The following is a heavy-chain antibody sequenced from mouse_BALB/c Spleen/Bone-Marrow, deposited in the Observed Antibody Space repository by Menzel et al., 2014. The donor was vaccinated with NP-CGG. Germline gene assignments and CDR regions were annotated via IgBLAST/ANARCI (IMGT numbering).Heavy chain of an antibody. D-gene: IGHD1-1*01. Sequence: EVQLQESGGGLVQPGGSLKLSCAASGFDFSRYWMSWVRQAPGKGLDWIGEINPDSSTINYTPSLKDKLIIPRDNAKNTLYLQMSKVRSEDTALYYCARLNYYGNLFVWGAGTTVTVSS. V-gene: IGHV4-1*02. CDR2: INPDSSTI. CDR3: ARLNYYGNLFV. CDR1: GFDFSRYW. J-gene: IGHJ1*01.